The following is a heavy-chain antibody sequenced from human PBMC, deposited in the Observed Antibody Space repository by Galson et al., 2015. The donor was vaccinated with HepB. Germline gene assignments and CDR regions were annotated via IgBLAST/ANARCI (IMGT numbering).Heavy chain of an antibody. J-gene: IGHJ4*02. D-gene: IGHD3-22*01. CDR2: ISSSSSTI. Sequence: LRLSCAASGFTFSSYSMNWVRQAPGKGLEWVSYISSSSSTIYYADSVKGRFTISRDNAKNSLYLQMNSLRAEDTAVYYCARDSYDSSGYYQGLFDYWGQGTLVTVSS. CDR1: GFTFSSYS. CDR3: ARDSYDSSGYYQGLFDY. V-gene: IGHV3-48*01.